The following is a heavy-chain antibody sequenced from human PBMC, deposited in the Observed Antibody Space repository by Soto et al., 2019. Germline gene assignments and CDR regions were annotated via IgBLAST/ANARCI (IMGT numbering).Heavy chain of an antibody. CDR2: INPSGGST. V-gene: IGHV1-46*01. D-gene: IGHD6-13*01. J-gene: IGHJ3*02. Sequence: QVQLVQSGAEVKKPGASVKVSCKASGYTFTSYYMHWVRQAPGQGLEWMGIINPSGGSTSYAQKFQGRVTMTRDTSTSTVYMELSSLRSEDTAVYYCARDHFSYSSSWYAGDAFDIWGQGTMVTVSS. CDR1: GYTFTSYY. CDR3: ARDHFSYSSSWYAGDAFDI.